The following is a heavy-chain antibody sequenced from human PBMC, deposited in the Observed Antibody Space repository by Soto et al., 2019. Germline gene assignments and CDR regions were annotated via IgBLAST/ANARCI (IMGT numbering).Heavy chain of an antibody. J-gene: IGHJ4*02. CDR1: GFTFDDYG. Sequence: GGSLRLSCAASGFTFDDYGMSWVRQAPGKGLEWVSGINWNGGSTGYADSVKGRFTISRDNAKNSLYLQMNSLRAEDTALYYCARGGGIAARRYFDYWGQGTLVTVSS. D-gene: IGHD6-6*01. V-gene: IGHV3-20*04. CDR2: INWNGGST. CDR3: ARGGGIAARRYFDY.